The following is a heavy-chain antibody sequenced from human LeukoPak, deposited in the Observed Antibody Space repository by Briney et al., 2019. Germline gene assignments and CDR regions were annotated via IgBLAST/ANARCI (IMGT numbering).Heavy chain of an antibody. CDR1: GFTFSSYA. CDR3: ATAAVLRFLEWSHYYYYYYMDV. D-gene: IGHD3-3*01. Sequence: KPGGSLRLSCAASGFTFSSYAMSWVRQAPGKGLEWVSAISGSGGSTYYADSVKGRFTISRDNSKNTLYLQMNSLRAEDPAVYYCATAAVLRFLEWSHYYYYYYMDVWGKGTTVTVSS. J-gene: IGHJ6*03. CDR2: ISGSGGST. V-gene: IGHV3-23*01.